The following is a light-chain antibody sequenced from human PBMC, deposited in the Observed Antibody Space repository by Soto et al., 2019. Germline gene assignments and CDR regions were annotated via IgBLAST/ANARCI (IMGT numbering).Light chain of an antibody. V-gene: IGLV2-23*01. Sequence: QSVLTQPDSVSGSPGQSITISCTGTNSDVGTYELVSWYQQHPGRAPKLMIYEGSKRPSGVSNRFSGSKSGDTASLTISGLQAEDEANYYCCSYAASSALWVFGGGTKLTVL. CDR3: CSYAASSALWV. CDR1: NSDVGTYEL. CDR2: EGS. J-gene: IGLJ3*02.